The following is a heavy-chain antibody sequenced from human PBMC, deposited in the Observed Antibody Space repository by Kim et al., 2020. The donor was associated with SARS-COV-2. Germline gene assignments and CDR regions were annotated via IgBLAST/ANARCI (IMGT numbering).Heavy chain of an antibody. CDR3: ARAAVAGFKTYYYDSSGYSLFDY. V-gene: IGHV6-1*01. J-gene: IGHJ4*02. Sequence: SQTLSLTCAISGDSVSSNSAAWNWIRQSPSRGLEWLGRTYYRSKWYNDYAVSVKSRITINPDTSKNQFSLQLNSVTPEDTAVYYCARAAVAGFKTYYYDSSGYSLFDYWGQGTLVTVSS. CDR2: TYYRSKWYN. CDR1: GDSVSSNSAA. D-gene: IGHD3-22*01.